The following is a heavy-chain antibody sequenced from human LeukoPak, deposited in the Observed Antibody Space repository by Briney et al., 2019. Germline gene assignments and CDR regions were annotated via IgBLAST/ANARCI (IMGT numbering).Heavy chain of an antibody. CDR2: ISGSGGST. CDR3: AKDPKRGGNSL. V-gene: IGHV3-23*01. J-gene: IGHJ4*02. D-gene: IGHD4-23*01. CDR1: GFTVSSNY. Sequence: PGGSLRLSCAASGFTVSSNYMSWVRQAPGKGLEWVSAISGSGGSTYYADSVKGRFTISRDNSKNTLYPQMNSLRAGDTAVYYCAKDPKRGGNSLWGQETLVTVSS.